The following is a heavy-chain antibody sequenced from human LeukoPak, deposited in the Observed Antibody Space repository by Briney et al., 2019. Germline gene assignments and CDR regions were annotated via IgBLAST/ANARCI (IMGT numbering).Heavy chain of an antibody. V-gene: IGHV3-21*01. CDR3: ARVLIFEAARPLDY. CDR1: GFTFSSYS. J-gene: IGHJ4*02. CDR2: ISSSSSYI. D-gene: IGHD6-6*01. Sequence: GGSLRLSCAASGFTFSSYSMNWVHQAPGKGLEWVSSISSSSSYIYYADSVKGRFTISRDNAKNSLYLQMNSLRAEDTAVYYCARVLIFEAARPLDYWGQGTLVTVSS.